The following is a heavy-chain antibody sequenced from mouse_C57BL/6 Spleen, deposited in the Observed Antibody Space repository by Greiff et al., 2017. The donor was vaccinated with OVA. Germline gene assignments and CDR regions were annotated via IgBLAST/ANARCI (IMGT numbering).Heavy chain of an antibody. CDR3: ARGDSLFDY. CDR1: GYSITSGYY. CDR2: ISYDGSN. D-gene: IGHD6-2*01. J-gene: IGHJ2*01. Sequence: EVKLQESGPGLVKPSQSLSLTCSVTGYSITSGYYWNWIRQFPGNKLEWMGYISYDGSNNYNPSLKNRISITRDTSKNQFFLKLNSVTTEDTATYYCARGDSLFDYWGQGTTLTVSS. V-gene: IGHV3-6*01.